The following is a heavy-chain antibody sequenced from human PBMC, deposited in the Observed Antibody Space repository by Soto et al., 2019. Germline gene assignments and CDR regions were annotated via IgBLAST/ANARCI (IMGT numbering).Heavy chain of an antibody. J-gene: IGHJ6*02. V-gene: IGHV3-53*01. Sequence: RLSSAASGFTVSSNYMSWVRQAPGKGLEWVSVIYSGGSTYYADSVKGRFTISRDNSKNTLYLQMNSLRAEDTAVYYCARDNVTGGMDVWGQGTTVTVSS. CDR1: GFTVSSNY. CDR2: IYSGGST. D-gene: IGHD3-10*01. CDR3: ARDNVTGGMDV.